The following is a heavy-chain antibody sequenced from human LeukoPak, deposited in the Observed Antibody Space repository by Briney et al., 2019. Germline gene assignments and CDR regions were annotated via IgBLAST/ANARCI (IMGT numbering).Heavy chain of an antibody. CDR3: ARSPSPYYYGSGSYHTRRAFDI. D-gene: IGHD3-10*01. CDR2: IIPIFGTA. J-gene: IGHJ3*02. Sequence: SVKVSCKASGGTFSSYAISWVRQAPGQGLEWMGGIIPIFGTANYAQKFQGRVTITADESTSTAYMELSSLRSEDTAVYYCARSPSPYYYGSGSYHTRRAFDIWGQGTMVTVSS. CDR1: GGTFSSYA. V-gene: IGHV1-69*13.